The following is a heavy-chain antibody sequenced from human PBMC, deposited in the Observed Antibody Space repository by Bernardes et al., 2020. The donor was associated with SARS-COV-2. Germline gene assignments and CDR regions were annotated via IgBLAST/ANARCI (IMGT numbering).Heavy chain of an antibody. Sequence: SGPTLVKPTQTLTLTCTFSGFSLSTSGVAVGWIRQPPGKALEWLALIYWDDDKRYSPSLKSRLTITKDTSKNQVVLTMTNMDPVDTATYYCAHRIYNNYVVDWYFDPWGRGTLVTVSS. V-gene: IGHV2-5*02. J-gene: IGHJ2*01. CDR2: IYWDDDK. CDR1: GFSLSTSGVA. CDR3: AHRIYNNYVVDWYFDP. D-gene: IGHD4-4*01.